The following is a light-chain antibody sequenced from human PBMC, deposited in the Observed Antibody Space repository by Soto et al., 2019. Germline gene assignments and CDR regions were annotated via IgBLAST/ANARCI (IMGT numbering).Light chain of an antibody. V-gene: IGLV2-14*01. Sequence: QSVLTQPASVSGSPGQSISIACTGTNRDVGSYNLVSWYQQRPGEAPKLIISEVRNRPSGISYRFTGSKSGNTASLTISGLQAEDEDDYYCSSYTTSRTLVFGGGTKVTVL. J-gene: IGLJ3*02. CDR1: NRDVGSYNL. CDR3: SSYTTSRTLV. CDR2: EVR.